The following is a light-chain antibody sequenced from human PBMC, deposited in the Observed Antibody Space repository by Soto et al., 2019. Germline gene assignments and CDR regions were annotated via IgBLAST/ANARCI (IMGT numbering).Light chain of an antibody. CDR3: AAWDDSLNGPV. Sequence: QSVLTQPPSASGTPGQRVTISCSGSSSNIGSNTANWYHHLPGTAPKILIYNNDQRPSGVPDRFSGSKSGTSASLAISGLQSEDEADYYCAAWDDSLNGPVFGGGTKLTVL. V-gene: IGLV1-44*01. J-gene: IGLJ3*02. CDR1: SSNIGSNT. CDR2: NND.